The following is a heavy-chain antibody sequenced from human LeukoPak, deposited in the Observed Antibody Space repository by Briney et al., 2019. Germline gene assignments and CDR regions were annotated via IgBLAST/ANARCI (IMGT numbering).Heavy chain of an antibody. D-gene: IGHD5-12*01. CDR2: ISNNGGYT. V-gene: IGHV3-23*01. CDR1: GFTFSSSA. Sequence: TGGSLRLSCAASGFTFSSSAMSWVRQAPGKGLEWVSAISNNGGYTYYADSVQGRFTISRDNSKNTLYLQMNSLRAEDTAVYYCASTYSGYGPTGYGMDVWGQGTTVTVSS. J-gene: IGHJ6*02. CDR3: ASTYSGYGPTGYGMDV.